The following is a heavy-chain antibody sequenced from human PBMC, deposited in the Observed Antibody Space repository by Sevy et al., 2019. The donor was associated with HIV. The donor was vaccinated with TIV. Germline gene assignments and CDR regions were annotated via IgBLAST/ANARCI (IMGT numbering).Heavy chain of an antibody. Sequence: ASVKVSCKTSGYTFSNYGITWVRQAPGQGLEWMGWISVYNGNTDYAQKYQGRVTMTTDTSTSTAYMDLRSLRSDDTAVYYCARSYYDSSGPTGYWGQGTPVTVSS. V-gene: IGHV1-18*01. CDR1: GYTFSNYG. CDR2: ISVYNGNT. J-gene: IGHJ4*02. CDR3: ARSYYDSSGPTGY. D-gene: IGHD3-22*01.